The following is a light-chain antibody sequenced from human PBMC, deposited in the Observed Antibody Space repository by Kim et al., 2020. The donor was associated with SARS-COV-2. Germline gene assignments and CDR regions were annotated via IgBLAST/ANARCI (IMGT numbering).Light chain of an antibody. CDR2: GAS. Sequence: EIVMTQSPATRSVSPGERATLSCRGSQSDSSSLAWYQQKPGQAPSLLIYGASTRATGITARFSGSGSGTEFTLTISILQSEDFAVYYYQQYNNCPPLTFGGGTKVDIK. CDR3: QQYNNCPPLT. V-gene: IGKV3-15*01. J-gene: IGKJ4*01. CDR1: QSDSSS.